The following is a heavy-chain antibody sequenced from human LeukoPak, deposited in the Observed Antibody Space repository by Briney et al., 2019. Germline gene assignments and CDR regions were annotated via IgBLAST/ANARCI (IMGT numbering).Heavy chain of an antibody. CDR1: GYTFTSYG. CDR2: ISAYNGNT. Sequence: ASVNVSCKASGYTFTSYGISWVRQAPGQGLEWMGWISAYNGNTNYAQKLQGRVTTTTDTSTRTAYMELRSLRSDDTAVYYCASVEVVTIFGVVIWNWFDPWPQGTLVTVSS. V-gene: IGHV1-18*01. J-gene: IGHJ5*02. D-gene: IGHD3-3*01. CDR3: ASVEVVTIFGVVIWNWFDP.